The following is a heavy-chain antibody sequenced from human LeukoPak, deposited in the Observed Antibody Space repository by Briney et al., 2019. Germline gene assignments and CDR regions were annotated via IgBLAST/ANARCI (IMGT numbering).Heavy chain of an antibody. J-gene: IGHJ4*02. CDR1: GFTVSSNY. CDR2: IYSGGST. Sequence: GGSLRLSCAASGFTVSSNYMSWVRQPPGKGLEWVSVIYSGGSTYYADSVKGRFTIYRDNSKNTLYLQMNSLRAEDTAVYYCAKFPISIAVAGSFDYWGQGTLVTVSS. CDR3: AKFPISIAVAGSFDY. V-gene: IGHV3-66*01. D-gene: IGHD6-19*01.